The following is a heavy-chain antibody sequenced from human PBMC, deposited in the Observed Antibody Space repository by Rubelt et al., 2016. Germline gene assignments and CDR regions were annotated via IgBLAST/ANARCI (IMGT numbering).Heavy chain of an antibody. D-gene: IGHD6-19*01. CDR2: IYSGGST. CDR1: GFTASSNY. CDR3: TTDPRYSSGWYGDWYFDL. V-gene: IGHV3-66*01. Sequence: GGSLRLSCAASGFTASSNYMSWVRQAPGKGPEWVSVIYSGGSTYYADSVKGRFTISRDNSKNTLYLQMNSLKTEDTAVYYCTTDPRYSSGWYGDWYFDLWGRGTLVTVSS. J-gene: IGHJ2*01.